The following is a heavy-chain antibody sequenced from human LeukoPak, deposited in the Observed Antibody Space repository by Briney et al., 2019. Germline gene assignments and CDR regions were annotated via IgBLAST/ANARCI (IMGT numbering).Heavy chain of an antibody. CDR1: GFTLSSYW. CDR2: IKKKGDGGTT. D-gene: IGHD3-10*01. CDR3: TTVTMVRDYDY. Sequence: PGGSLRLSCAASGFTLSSYWMSWVRQAPGKGLEWVGRIKKKGDGGTTDYAAPVKGRFTISRDDSKNMLYLEMNNLKIEDTAVYYCTTVTMVRDYDYWGQGTLVTVSS. V-gene: IGHV3-15*01. J-gene: IGHJ4*02.